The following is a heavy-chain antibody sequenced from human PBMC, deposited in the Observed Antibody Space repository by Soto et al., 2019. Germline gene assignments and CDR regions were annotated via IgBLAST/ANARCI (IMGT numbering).Heavy chain of an antibody. CDR1: GFTFSNYT. CDR3: AGRSGSSDY. Sequence: GGSLRVSCAASGFTFSNYTMHWVRQAPGKGLEWVALISYDEIDKYFADAVKGRFTISRDNSKNTLYLQMDSLRAEDTAVYYCAGRSGSSDYWGRGTLVTVSS. CDR2: ISYDEIDK. J-gene: IGHJ4*02. V-gene: IGHV3-30*04. D-gene: IGHD3-10*01.